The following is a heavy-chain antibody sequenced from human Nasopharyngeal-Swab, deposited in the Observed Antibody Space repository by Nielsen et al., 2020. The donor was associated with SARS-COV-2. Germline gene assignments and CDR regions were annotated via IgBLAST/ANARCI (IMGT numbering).Heavy chain of an antibody. D-gene: IGHD1-26*01. Sequence: GASLKISCAASGITFSSYWMHWVRQAPGKGLVWVSRINSDGSSTNYADSVKGRFTISRDNAKNSLYLQMNSLRAEDTALYYCAKAEIHGSYYGGGAFDIWGQGTMVTVSS. J-gene: IGHJ3*02. V-gene: IGHV3-74*01. CDR1: GITFSSYW. CDR3: AKAEIHGSYYGGGAFDI. CDR2: INSDGSST.